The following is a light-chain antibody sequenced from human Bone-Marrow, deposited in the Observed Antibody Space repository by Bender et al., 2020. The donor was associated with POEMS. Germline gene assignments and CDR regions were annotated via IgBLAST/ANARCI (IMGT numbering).Light chain of an antibody. V-gene: IGLV7-43*01. CDR3: LLYYDNIRLWV. CDR1: TGVVTSDNY. J-gene: IGLJ3*02. CDR2: SIS. Sequence: QTVVTQEPSLTVSPGGTVTLTCASSTGVVTSDNYPNWFQQKPGQAPRTLIYSISHHPSWTPARFSGSLLGGKAALTLSGVQREGEGDYYCLLYYDNIRLWVFGGGPTLRVL.